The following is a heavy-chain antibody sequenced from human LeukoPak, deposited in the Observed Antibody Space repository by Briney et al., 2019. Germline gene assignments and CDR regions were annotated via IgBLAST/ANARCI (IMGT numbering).Heavy chain of an antibody. D-gene: IGHD6-19*01. V-gene: IGHV3-23*01. Sequence: GGSLRLSCAASGFTFSSSAMSWVRQVPGKGLEWVSGISASGGSTSYADSVKGRFTISRDNSKNTLYLQMNSLRAEDTAIYYCARVAGTKRFDYWGQGTLVTVSS. CDR2: ISASGGST. J-gene: IGHJ4*02. CDR3: ARVAGTKRFDY. CDR1: GFTFSSSA.